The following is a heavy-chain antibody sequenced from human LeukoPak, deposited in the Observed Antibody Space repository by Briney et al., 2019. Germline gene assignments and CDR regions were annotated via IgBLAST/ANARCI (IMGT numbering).Heavy chain of an antibody. J-gene: IGHJ6*02. CDR3: AREYYYGSGLSSGMDV. Sequence: SETLSLTCTVSGGSISSHCWSWIRQPPGGGLDWIGYIYDSGSANYNSSLRSRLTMSVDTSKNQFSLKLSSVTAADTAVYYCAREYYYGSGLSSGMDVWGQGTTVTVSS. D-gene: IGHD3-10*01. CDR1: GGSISSHC. V-gene: IGHV4-59*11. CDR2: IYDSGSA.